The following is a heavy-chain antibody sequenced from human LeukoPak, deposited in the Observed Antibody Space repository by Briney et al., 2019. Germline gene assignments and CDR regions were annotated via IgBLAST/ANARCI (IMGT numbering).Heavy chain of an antibody. CDR1: GFTFRSYG. J-gene: IGHJ4*01. D-gene: IGHD4-17*01. CDR3: ARDPTTVTTGVLGY. CDR2: MWYDGRKK. Sequence: GGSLRLSCAASGFTFRSYGMHWVRQAPGKGLEWVAVMWYDGRKKDYANSVKGRFIISRDNSKNTVYLQMNSLRADDTAVYYCARDPTTVTTGVLGYWGQGTLVTVSS. V-gene: IGHV3-33*01.